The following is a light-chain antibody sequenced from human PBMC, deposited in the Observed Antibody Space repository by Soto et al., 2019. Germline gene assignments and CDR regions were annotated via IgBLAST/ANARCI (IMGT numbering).Light chain of an antibody. J-gene: IGLJ1*01. Sequence: QSVLTHPRSVSGSPGQSVTISCTGTSSDVGGYNYVSWYQQHPGKAPKLMIYDVSERPSGVPDRFSGSKSGNTASLTISGLQAEDEADYYCCSYAGSYTFVFAPGTKLTVL. CDR1: SSDVGGYNY. CDR3: CSYAGSYTFV. V-gene: IGLV2-11*01. CDR2: DVS.